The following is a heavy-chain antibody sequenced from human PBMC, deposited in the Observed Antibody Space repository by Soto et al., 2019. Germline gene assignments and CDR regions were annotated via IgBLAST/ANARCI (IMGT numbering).Heavy chain of an antibody. CDR3: SRGGGGGLFDL. Sequence: QVQLVESGGGLVKPGGSLRLSCASSGFPFSDHYMSWIRRSPGKCLEFLSYISHGTTYKNYADSVKGRFTISRDNAKSSLYLQLNGLRAEDTAVYFCSRGGGGGLFDLWGQGTFVTVSS. V-gene: IGHV3-11*06. CDR2: ISHGTTYK. CDR1: GFPFSDHY. J-gene: IGHJ4*02. D-gene: IGHD2-21*01.